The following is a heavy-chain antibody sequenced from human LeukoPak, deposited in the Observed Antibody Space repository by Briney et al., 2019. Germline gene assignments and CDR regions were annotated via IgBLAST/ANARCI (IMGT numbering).Heavy chain of an antibody. CDR2: ISYDGSNK. J-gene: IGHJ3*02. CDR1: GFTFSSYA. CDR3: ARVRGAFDI. D-gene: IGHD3-10*01. V-gene: IGHV3-30*14. Sequence: GGSLRLSCAASGFTFSSYAMHWVRQAPGKGLEWVAVISYDGSNKYYADSVKGRFTISRDNSKNTLYLQMNSLRAEDTAVYYCARVRGAFDIWGQGTMVTVSS.